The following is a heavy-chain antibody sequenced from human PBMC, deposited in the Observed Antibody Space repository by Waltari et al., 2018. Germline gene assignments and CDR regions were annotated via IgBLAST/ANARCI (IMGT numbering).Heavy chain of an antibody. Sequence: EVQLLESGGGLVQPGGSLRLSCAASGFTFSSYALSWVRQAPGQGLDWVSAISGSGGSTYDADSVKGRFTISRDNSKNTLYLQMNSLRAEDTAVYYCAKEITYYDFWSGYRGPDWFDPWGQGTLVTVSS. D-gene: IGHD3-3*01. CDR3: AKEITYYDFWSGYRGPDWFDP. V-gene: IGHV3-23*01. J-gene: IGHJ5*02. CDR1: GFTFSSYA. CDR2: ISGSGGST.